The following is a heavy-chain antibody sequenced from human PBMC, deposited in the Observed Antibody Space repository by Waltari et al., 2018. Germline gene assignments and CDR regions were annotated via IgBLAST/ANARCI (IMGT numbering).Heavy chain of an antibody. Sequence: QVQLQESGPGLVKPSETLSLTCTVSGGSISSYYWSWIRQPPGKGLEWIGYIYYRGSTTDTPSLKSRVTISVDTSKNQFSLKLSSVTAADTAVYYCARAVQGDPRFDYWGQGTLVTVSS. V-gene: IGHV4-59*01. CDR1: GGSISSYY. CDR2: IYYRGST. CDR3: ARAVQGDPRFDY. J-gene: IGHJ4*02. D-gene: IGHD3-16*01.